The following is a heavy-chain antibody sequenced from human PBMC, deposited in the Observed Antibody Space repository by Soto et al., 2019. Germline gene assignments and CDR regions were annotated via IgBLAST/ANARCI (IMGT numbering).Heavy chain of an antibody. CDR1: GFTCSTYE. CDR3: VRVRYCSGGSCYGNWFDP. Sequence: LRLSCAASGFTCSTYEMNWVRQAPGKGLEWVSYMSNGGGSTQYADSVKGRFTISRDNAKNSLYLQMNSLRAEDTAFYYCVRVRYCSGGSCYGNWFDPWGQGTLVTVSS. V-gene: IGHV3-48*03. J-gene: IGHJ5*02. CDR2: MSNGGGST. D-gene: IGHD2-15*01.